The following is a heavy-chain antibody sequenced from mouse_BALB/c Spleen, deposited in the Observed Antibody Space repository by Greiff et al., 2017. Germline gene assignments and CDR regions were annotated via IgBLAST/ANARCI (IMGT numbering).Heavy chain of an antibody. CDR1: GYNFTSYW. Sequence: QVQLQQPGAELVKPGTSVKLSCKASGYNFTSYWINWVKLRPGQGLEWIGDIYPGSGSTNYNEKFKSKATLTVDTSSSTAYMQLSSLASEDSALYYCARCGGRDWYFDVWGAGTTVTVSS. V-gene: IGHV1-55*01. CDR3: ARCGGRDWYFDV. CDR2: IYPGSGST. D-gene: IGHD3-3*01. J-gene: IGHJ1*01.